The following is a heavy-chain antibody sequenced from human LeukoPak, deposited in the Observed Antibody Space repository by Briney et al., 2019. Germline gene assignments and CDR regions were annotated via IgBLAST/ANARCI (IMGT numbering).Heavy chain of an antibody. J-gene: IGHJ6*03. D-gene: IGHD2/OR15-2a*01. CDR2: INHSGST. V-gene: IGHV4-34*01. Sequence: PSETLSLTCAVYGGSFSGYYWSWIRQPPGKGLEWIGEINHSGSTNYNPSLKSRVTISVDTSKNQFSLKLSSVTAADTAVYYCTSGTLSYYYMDVWGKGTTVTISS. CDR3: TSGTLSYYYMDV. CDR1: GGSFSGYY.